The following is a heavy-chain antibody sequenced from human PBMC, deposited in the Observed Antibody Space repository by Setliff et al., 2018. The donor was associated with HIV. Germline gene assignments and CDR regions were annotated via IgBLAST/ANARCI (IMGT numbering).Heavy chain of an antibody. J-gene: IGHJ5*02. CDR1: GGSITPHY. D-gene: IGHD6-19*01. V-gene: IGHV4-59*11. CDR2: IYYSGST. CDR3: ARQFPPYHSGAHYSDL. Sequence: SETLSLTCTVSGGSITPHYWSWIRQPPGKGLEWIGLIYYSGSTNYSPSLKSRVTISVDSSKNPFSLKLTSVTAADAAIYYCARQFPPYHSGAHYSDLWSQGTLVTVSS.